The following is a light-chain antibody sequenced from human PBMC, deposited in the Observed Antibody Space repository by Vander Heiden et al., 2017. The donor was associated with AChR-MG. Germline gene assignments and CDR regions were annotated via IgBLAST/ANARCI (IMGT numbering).Light chain of an antibody. J-gene: IGKJ1*01. V-gene: IGKV3-15*01. CDR3: QQYNNWPPKT. Sequence: EIVMTQSPATLSVSPGERATLHCRASQSVSSTLAWYQQKPGQAPRLLIYGASTRATGIPARFSGSGSGTEFTLTISSLQSEDFAVYYCQQYNNWPPKTFGQGTKVEIK. CDR2: GAS. CDR1: QSVSST.